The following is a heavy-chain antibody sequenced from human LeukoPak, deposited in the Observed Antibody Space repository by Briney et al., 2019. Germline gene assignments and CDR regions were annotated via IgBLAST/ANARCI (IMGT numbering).Heavy chain of an antibody. Sequence: SETLSLTCTVSGGSISSGSYYWSWIRQPAGKGLEWIGRIYTSGSTNYNPSLKSRVTISVDTSKNQFSLKLSSVTAADTAVYYCARDRVTYFDYGGQGTLVTVSS. CDR1: GGSISSGSYY. CDR3: ARDRVTYFDY. D-gene: IGHD5-18*01. V-gene: IGHV4-61*02. J-gene: IGHJ4*02. CDR2: IYTSGST.